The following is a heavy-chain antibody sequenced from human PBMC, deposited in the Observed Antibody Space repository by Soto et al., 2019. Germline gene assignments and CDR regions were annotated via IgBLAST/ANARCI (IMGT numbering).Heavy chain of an antibody. V-gene: IGHV4-34*01. CDR1: GGSFSGYY. J-gene: IGHJ5*02. Sequence: SETLSLTCAVYGGSFSGYYWSWIRQPPGKGLEWIGEINHSGSTSYNPSLKSRVTISVDTSKNQFSLKLSSVTAADTAVYYCAREGITIFGVVIYDWFDPRGKGTLVTVSS. CDR2: INHSGST. CDR3: AREGITIFGVVIYDWFDP. D-gene: IGHD3-3*01.